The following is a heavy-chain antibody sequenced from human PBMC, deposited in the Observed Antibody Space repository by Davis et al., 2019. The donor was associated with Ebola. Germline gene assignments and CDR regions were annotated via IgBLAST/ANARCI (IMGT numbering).Heavy chain of an antibody. V-gene: IGHV3-21*04. CDR1: GFTFSSYS. J-gene: IGHJ4*02. D-gene: IGHD2-15*01. Sequence: GESLKISCAASGFTFSSYSMNWVRQAPGKGLEWVSSISSSSSYIYYADSVKGRFTISRDNAKNSLYLQMNSLKTEDTAVYYCTSMVVEGATIEYWGQGTLVTVSS. CDR2: ISSSSSYI. CDR3: TSMVVEGATIEY.